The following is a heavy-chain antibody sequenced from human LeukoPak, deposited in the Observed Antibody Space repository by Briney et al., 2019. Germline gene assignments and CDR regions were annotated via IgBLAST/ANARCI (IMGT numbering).Heavy chain of an antibody. J-gene: IGHJ5*02. CDR2: TYYMSKWYN. D-gene: IGHD3-9*01. Sequence: SPTLSLTCAISGDSVSSDSAAWNWIRQSPSRGLEWLGRTYYMSKWYNDYAVSVKSRITINPDTSKNQLSLHVNSVTPEDTAVYYCARERDDVLTGYHNWFDPWGQGTVVTVSS. V-gene: IGHV6-1*01. CDR3: ARERDDVLTGYHNWFDP. CDR1: GDSVSSDSAA.